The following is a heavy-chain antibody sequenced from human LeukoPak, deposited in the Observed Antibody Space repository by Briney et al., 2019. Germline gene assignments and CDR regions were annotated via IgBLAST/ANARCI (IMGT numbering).Heavy chain of an antibody. Sequence: SETLSLTCAVYGGSFSGYYWSWIRQPPGKGLEWIGEINHSGSTSYNPSLKSRVTISVDTTKNQFSLKLSSVTAADTAVYYCARAGAIVVVPAANWFDPWGQGTLVTVSS. J-gene: IGHJ5*02. V-gene: IGHV4-34*01. D-gene: IGHD2-2*01. CDR2: INHSGST. CDR3: ARAGAIVVVPAANWFDP. CDR1: GGSFSGYY.